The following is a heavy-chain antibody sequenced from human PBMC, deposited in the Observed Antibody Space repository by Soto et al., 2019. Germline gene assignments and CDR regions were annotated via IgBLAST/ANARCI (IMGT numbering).Heavy chain of an antibody. CDR3: AKLHSWRDLDY. D-gene: IGHD6-13*01. Sequence: EVLLLESGGGLVQPGGSLRLSCAASGFTFSTYDMGWVRQAPGKGLELVSFISGSGSGPYYADSVKGLFTISRDNAENTLYLQMNSLRVEDTAVYYCAKLHSWRDLDYWGQGTLVPVSS. V-gene: IGHV3-23*01. CDR1: GFTFSTYD. CDR2: ISGSGSGP. J-gene: IGHJ4*02.